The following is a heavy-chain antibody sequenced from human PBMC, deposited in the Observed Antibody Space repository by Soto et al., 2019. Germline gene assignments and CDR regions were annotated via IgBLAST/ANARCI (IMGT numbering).Heavy chain of an antibody. V-gene: IGHV4-4*07. J-gene: IGHJ4*02. D-gene: IGHD3-10*01. Sequence: SETLSLTCTVSGGSISSYYWSWIRQPAGKGLEWIGRIYTSGSTNYNPSLKSRVTMSVDTSKNQFSLKLSSVTAADTAVYYCARGGSGHGSGSYYVLDYFDYWGQGTLVTVSS. CDR2: IYTSGST. CDR1: GGSISSYY. CDR3: ARGGSGHGSGSYYVLDYFDY.